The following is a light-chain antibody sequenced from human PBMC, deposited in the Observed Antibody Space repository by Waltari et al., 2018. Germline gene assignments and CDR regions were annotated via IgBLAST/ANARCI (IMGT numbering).Light chain of an antibody. CDR1: QGISIS. CDR3: LQRSSLPWT. J-gene: IGKJ1*01. V-gene: IGKV1D-17*01. Sequence: IQMTQSPTAMSASVGDRVTITCRARQGISISLDWFQQKPGKVPKLLIYSASTLQRGVPSRFSGSGSGTEFTLTISGLQPEDFATYYCLQRSSLPWTFGPGTKVELK. CDR2: SAS.